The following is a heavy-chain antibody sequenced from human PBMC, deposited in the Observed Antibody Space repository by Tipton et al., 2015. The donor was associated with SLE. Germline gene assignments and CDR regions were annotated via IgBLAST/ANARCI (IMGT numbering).Heavy chain of an antibody. D-gene: IGHD3-10*01. CDR2: ISWNSGII. Sequence: SLRLSCAASGFTFDDYAMHWVRQVPRKGLVWVAGISWNSGIIDYADSVKGRFIISRDNAKSSLYVQMNSLRPDDTALYYCAKTPYGSGSPFFDYLGQGTLVTVSS. V-gene: IGHV3-9*01. CDR1: GFTFDDYA. CDR3: AKTPYGSGSPFFDY. J-gene: IGHJ4*02.